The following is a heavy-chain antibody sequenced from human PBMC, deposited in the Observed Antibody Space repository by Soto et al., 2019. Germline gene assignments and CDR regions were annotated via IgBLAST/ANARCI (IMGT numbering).Heavy chain of an antibody. J-gene: IGHJ4*02. CDR1: GYSFTSYW. V-gene: IGHV5-51*01. D-gene: IGHD1-1*01. CDR2: IYPGDSDT. Sequence: PCESLKISCKGSGYSFTSYWIAWVRQMPGKGLECMGIIYPGDSDTRYSPSFQGQVTISVDKSINTAYLQWSSLRASDTAIYYCARHGKVSSMTTYFHAWGKGALVTVAS. CDR3: ARHGKVSSMTTYFHA.